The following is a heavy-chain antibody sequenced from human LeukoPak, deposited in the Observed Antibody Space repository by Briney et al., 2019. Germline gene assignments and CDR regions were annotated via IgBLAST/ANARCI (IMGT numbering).Heavy chain of an antibody. Sequence: ASVKVSCKASGYTFTSYDINWVRQATGQGLEWMGWMNPNSGNTGYAQKFQGRVTMTRNTSISTAYMELSSLRSEDTAVYYCAINSGYDLGPQDAFDIWGQGTMVTVSS. CDR2: MNPNSGNT. CDR1: GYTFTSYD. D-gene: IGHD5-12*01. J-gene: IGHJ3*02. CDR3: AINSGYDLGPQDAFDI. V-gene: IGHV1-8*01.